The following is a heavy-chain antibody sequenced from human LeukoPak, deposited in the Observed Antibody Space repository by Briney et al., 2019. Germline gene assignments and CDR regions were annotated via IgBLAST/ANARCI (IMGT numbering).Heavy chain of an antibody. CDR3: ARGGITMVQGVIIG. D-gene: IGHD3-10*01. J-gene: IGHJ4*02. CDR2: ISSSSSYM. V-gene: IGHV3-21*01. CDR1: GFTFSSYS. Sequence: GGSLRLSCAASGFTFSSYSMNWVRQAPGKGLEWVSSISSSSSYMYYADSVKGRFTISRDNAKNSLYLQMNSLRAEDTAVYYCARGGITMVQGVIIGWGQGTLVTVSS.